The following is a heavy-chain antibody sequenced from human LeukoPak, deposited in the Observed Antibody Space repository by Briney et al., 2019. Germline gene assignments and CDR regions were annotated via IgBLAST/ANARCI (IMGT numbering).Heavy chain of an antibody. CDR3: AGRATRIDY. Sequence: SETLSLTCTVSGGSISSSSYYWGWIRQPPGTGLEWIGSIYYSGSTYYNPSLKSRVTISVDTSKNQFSLKLSSVTAADTAVYYCAGRATRIDYWGQGTLVTVSS. CDR1: GGSISSSSYY. D-gene: IGHD1-26*01. V-gene: IGHV4-39*01. J-gene: IGHJ4*02. CDR2: IYYSGST.